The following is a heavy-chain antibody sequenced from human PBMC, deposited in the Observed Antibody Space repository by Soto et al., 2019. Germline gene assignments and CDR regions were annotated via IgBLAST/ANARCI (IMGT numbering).Heavy chain of an antibody. D-gene: IGHD4-17*01. Sequence: QVQLVQSGAEVKKPGSSVKVSCKASGGTFSSYAISWVRQAPGQGLEWMGGIIPIFGTANYAQKFQGRVTITADESTSTAYMELSSLRSEDTAVYYCARDQTTVTSLGFYGTDVWGQGTTVTVSS. CDR2: IIPIFGTA. V-gene: IGHV1-69*01. CDR1: GGTFSSYA. J-gene: IGHJ6*02. CDR3: ARDQTTVTSLGFYGTDV.